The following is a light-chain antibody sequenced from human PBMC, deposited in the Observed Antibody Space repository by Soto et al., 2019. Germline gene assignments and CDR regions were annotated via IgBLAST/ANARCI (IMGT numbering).Light chain of an antibody. CDR1: QSISNY. Sequence: DIQMTQSPSSLSASVGDRVTITCRASQSISNYLNWYQQRPGKAPNLLIYAATSLHSGVPSRFSGSESGTDFTLTISSLQPGDFATYYCQQSYSTPWTFGQGTKVDIK. CDR2: AAT. CDR3: QQSYSTPWT. V-gene: IGKV1-39*01. J-gene: IGKJ1*01.